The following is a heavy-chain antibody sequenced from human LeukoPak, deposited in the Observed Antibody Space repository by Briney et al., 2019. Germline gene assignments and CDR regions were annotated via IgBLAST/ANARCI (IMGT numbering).Heavy chain of an antibody. CDR3: ARGQRRYSSSWPYYFDY. D-gene: IGHD6-13*01. CDR2: INPSSGST. J-gene: IGHJ4*02. CDR1: GYTFTRYY. V-gene: IGHV1-46*01. Sequence: ASVKVSCKASGYTFTRYYIHWVRQAPGQGLEWMGIINPSSGSTSYPQKFQGRVTMTRDMSTTTVYMELSSLRSEDTAVYHCARGQRRYSSSWPYYFDYWGQGTLVTVSS.